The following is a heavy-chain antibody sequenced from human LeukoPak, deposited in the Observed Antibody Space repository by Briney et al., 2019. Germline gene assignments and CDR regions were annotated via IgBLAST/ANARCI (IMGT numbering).Heavy chain of an antibody. CDR3: ARLRAARTESYFYYGMDV. Sequence: GGSLMLLCAASSFTFSSSYIHWGLQASGGGLEWVGRIRSKADTAYAASVKGRFTISRDDSRNTAYLQMNSLQTEDTAVYYCARLRAARTESYFYYGMDVWGQGTTVTVSS. V-gene: IGHV3-73*01. D-gene: IGHD6-6*01. CDR2: IRSKADT. CDR1: SFTFSSSY. J-gene: IGHJ6*02.